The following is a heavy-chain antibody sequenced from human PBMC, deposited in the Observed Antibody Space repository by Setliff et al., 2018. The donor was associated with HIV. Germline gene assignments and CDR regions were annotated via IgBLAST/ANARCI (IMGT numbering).Heavy chain of an antibody. J-gene: IGHJ6*02. CDR1: GGAISSSSYY. CDR2: IYYSGST. V-gene: IGHV4-39*07. Sequence: SETLSLTCTVSGGAISSSSYYWGWIRQPPGKGLEWIGSIYYSGSTYYNPSLKSRVTISVDTSKNQFSLKLSSVTAADTAVYYCARGTAMVTPYYYYGMDVWGQGTTVTVSS. D-gene: IGHD5-18*01. CDR3: ARGTAMVTPYYYYGMDV.